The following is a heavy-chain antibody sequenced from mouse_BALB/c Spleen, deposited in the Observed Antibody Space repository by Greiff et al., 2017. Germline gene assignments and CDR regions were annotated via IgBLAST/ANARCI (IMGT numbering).Heavy chain of an antibody. V-gene: IGHV1-37*01. CDR3: GRAGNGNYPAWFAY. CDR2: INPYNGDT. D-gene: IGHD2-1*01. Sequence: VKQSHGKSLEWIGRINPYNGDTFYNQKFKGKATLTVDKSSSTAHMELLSLTSEDSAVYYCGRAGNGNYPAWFAYWGQGTLVTVSA. J-gene: IGHJ3*01.